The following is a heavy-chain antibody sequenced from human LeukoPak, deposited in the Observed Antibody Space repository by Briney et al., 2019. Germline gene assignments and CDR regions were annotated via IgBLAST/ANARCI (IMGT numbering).Heavy chain of an antibody. J-gene: IGHJ4*02. CDR1: GLTLSSYW. CDR3: ARVGSYYDFWSGYYTGLDY. Sequence: GGSLRLSCAASGLTLSSYWMSWVRQAPGKGLEWVANIKQDGSEKYYVDSVKGRFTISRDNAKNSLYLQMNSLRAEDTAVYYCARVGSYYDFWSGYYTGLDYWGQGTLVTVSS. D-gene: IGHD3-3*01. CDR2: IKQDGSEK. V-gene: IGHV3-7*03.